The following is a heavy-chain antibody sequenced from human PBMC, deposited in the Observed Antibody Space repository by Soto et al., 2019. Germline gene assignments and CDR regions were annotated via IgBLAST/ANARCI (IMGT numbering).Heavy chain of an antibody. CDR1: GFPFSNHA. V-gene: IGHV3-23*01. D-gene: IGHD2-15*01. J-gene: IGHJ4*02. CDR2: ISDGGDLI. CDR3: AKRQGTGLAAKNFDF. Sequence: RLSCAASGFPFSNHAMSWVRQAPGKGLEWVSGISDGGDLIYYADSVKGRFSMSRDNSENMLYLQMTNLRAEDTAIYFCAKRQGTGLAAKNFDFWGPGILVNV.